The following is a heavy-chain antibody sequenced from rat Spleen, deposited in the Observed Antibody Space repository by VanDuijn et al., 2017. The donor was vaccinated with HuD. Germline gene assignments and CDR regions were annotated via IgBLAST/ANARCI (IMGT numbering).Heavy chain of an antibody. V-gene: IGHV5S23*01. CDR3: TRGANYAFDY. CDR1: GFTFSNYD. D-gene: IGHD1-10*01. CDR2: ISTGGGNT. J-gene: IGHJ2*01. Sequence: EVQLVESGGGLVQPGRSLKLSCAASGFTFSNYDMAWVRQAPTKGLEWVASISTGGGNTYYQGSVKGRFTIARDTAKSTLYLQMSTLRSEDTATYYCTRGANYAFDYWGQGVMVTVSS.